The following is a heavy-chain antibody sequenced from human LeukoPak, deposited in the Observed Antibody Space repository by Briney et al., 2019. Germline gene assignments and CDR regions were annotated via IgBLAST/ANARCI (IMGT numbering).Heavy chain of an antibody. V-gene: IGHV3-33*01. Sequence: PGGSLRLSCAASGFTFSSYGMHWVRQAPGKGLEWVAVIWYDGSNKYYADSVKGRFTISRDNSKNTLYLQMNSLRAEDTAVYYCARGAQTVTTGYYGMDVWGKGTTVTVSS. CDR3: ARGAQTVTTGYYGMDV. CDR2: IWYDGSNK. J-gene: IGHJ6*04. CDR1: GFTFSSYG. D-gene: IGHD4-17*01.